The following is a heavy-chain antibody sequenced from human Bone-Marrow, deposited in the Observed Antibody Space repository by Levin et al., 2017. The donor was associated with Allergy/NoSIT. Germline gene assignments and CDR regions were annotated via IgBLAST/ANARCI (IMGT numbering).Heavy chain of an antibody. V-gene: IGHV4-39*01. D-gene: IGHD3-16*01. Sequence: SETLSLTCTVSGDSISDSSFFWAWIRQSPGKGPEWIASIYYSGTTAYNPSLQSRTTISVDTSKSQFSLKIKSVTAADTAVYYCARQRGAQFGRFEHWGQGTLVTVSS. CDR2: IYYSGTT. CDR1: GDSISDSSFF. J-gene: IGHJ4*02. CDR3: ARQRGAQFGRFEH.